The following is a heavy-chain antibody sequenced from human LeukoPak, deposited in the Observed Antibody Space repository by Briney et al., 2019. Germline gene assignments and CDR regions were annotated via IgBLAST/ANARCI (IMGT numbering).Heavy chain of an antibody. CDR3: ARAGDGYTSDY. CDR1: DGSISSYY. D-gene: IGHD5-24*01. CDR2: INSSGST. V-gene: IGHV4-4*07. Sequence: SETLSLTCTVSDGSISSYYWTWIRQPAGKGLEWIGRINSSGSTNYNPSLKSRVTLSVDTSKNQFSLKLSSVTAADTAVYYCARAGDGYTSDYWGQGTLVTVPS. J-gene: IGHJ4*02.